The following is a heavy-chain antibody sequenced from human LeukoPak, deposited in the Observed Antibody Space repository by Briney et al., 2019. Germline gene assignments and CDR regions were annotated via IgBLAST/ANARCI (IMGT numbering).Heavy chain of an antibody. CDR3: AKDGPGPQFWAPFDAFDI. CDR2: ISYDGSNK. CDR1: GFTFSSYG. V-gene: IGHV3-30*18. J-gene: IGHJ3*02. Sequence: GGSLRLCCAASGFTFSSYGMDWVRQATGKGLEWVAVISYDGSNKYYADSVKGRFTISRDNSKNTLYLQMNSLRAEDTAVYYCAKDGPGPQFWAPFDAFDIWGQGTMVTVSS. D-gene: IGHD3-3*02.